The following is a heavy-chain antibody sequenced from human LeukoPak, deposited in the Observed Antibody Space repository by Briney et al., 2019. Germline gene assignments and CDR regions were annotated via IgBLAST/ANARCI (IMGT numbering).Heavy chain of an antibody. CDR2: IYYGGST. CDR1: GGSISSGGYY. Sequence: SQTLSLTCTVSGGSISSGGYYWRWIRQHPGKGLEWIGYIYYGGSTYYNPSLKSRVTISVDTSKNQFSLKLSSVTAADTAVYYCARAAYSSSWYARDSYYYYMDVWGKGTTVTVSS. D-gene: IGHD6-13*01. V-gene: IGHV4-31*03. J-gene: IGHJ6*03. CDR3: ARAAYSSSWYARDSYYYYMDV.